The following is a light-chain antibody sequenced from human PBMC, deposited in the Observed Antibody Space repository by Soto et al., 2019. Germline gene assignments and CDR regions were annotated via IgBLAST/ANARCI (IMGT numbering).Light chain of an antibody. CDR3: CSYAGNFYV. J-gene: IGLJ1*01. Sequence: QSVLTQPASVSESPGQSITISCTGTSSDVGSYNFVSWYQQHPGKVPKLMIYEVNKRPSGVSNRFSGSKSGNTASLTISGLQAEDEADYYCCSYAGNFYVFGTGTKLTVL. V-gene: IGLV2-23*02. CDR1: SSDVGSYNF. CDR2: EVN.